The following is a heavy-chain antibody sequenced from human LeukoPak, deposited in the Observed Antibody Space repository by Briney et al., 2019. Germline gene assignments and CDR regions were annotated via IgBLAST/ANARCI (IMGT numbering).Heavy chain of an antibody. CDR2: INPNSGGT. V-gene: IGHV1-2*06. D-gene: IGHD5-18*01. J-gene: IGHJ4*02. CDR3: ARETHSYGTGDY. CDR1: GYTFTGYY. Sequence: ASVKVSCKASGYTFTGYYMHWVRQAPGQGLEWMGRINPNSGGTNYAQKFQGRVTMTRDTSISTAYMELSRLRSDDAAVYHCARETHSYGTGDYWGQGTLVTVSS.